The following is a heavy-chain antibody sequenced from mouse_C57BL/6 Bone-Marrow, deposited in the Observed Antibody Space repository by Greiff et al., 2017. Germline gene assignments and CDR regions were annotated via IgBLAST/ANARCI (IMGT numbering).Heavy chain of an antibody. J-gene: IGHJ3*01. CDR2: IDPENGDT. V-gene: IGHV14-4*01. D-gene: IGHD1-1*01. CDR3: AFLRGWFAY. Sequence: EVQRVESGAELVRPGASVKLSCTASGFNIKDDYMHWVKQRPEQGLEWIGWIDPENGDTEYASKFQGKATITADTSSNTAYLQLSSLTSEDPAVYYCAFLRGWFAYWGQGTLVTVSA. CDR1: GFNIKDDY.